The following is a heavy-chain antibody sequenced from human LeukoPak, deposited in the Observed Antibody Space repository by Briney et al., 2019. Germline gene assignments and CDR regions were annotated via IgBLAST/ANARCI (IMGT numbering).Heavy chain of an antibody. CDR1: GFTFSSYA. D-gene: IGHD2-15*01. Sequence: GGSLRLSCAASGFTFSSYAMHWVRQAPGKGLEYVSAISSNGGSTYYANSVKGRFTISRDNSKNTLYLQMGSLRAEDMAVYYCARGMGVAATKFYYMDVWGKGTTVTVSS. J-gene: IGHJ6*03. CDR3: ARGMGVAATKFYYMDV. V-gene: IGHV3-64*01. CDR2: ISSNGGST.